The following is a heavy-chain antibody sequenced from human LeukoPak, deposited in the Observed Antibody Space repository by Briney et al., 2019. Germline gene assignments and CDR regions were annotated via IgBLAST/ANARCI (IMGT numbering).Heavy chain of an antibody. CDR2: ISDSGSAI. CDR3: AKAWYYYGSGSYRLNYFDY. J-gene: IGHJ4*02. V-gene: IGHV3-11*04. CDR1: GFTFSGYY. D-gene: IGHD3-10*01. Sequence: GGSLRLSCAASGFTFSGYYMSWFRQAPGKGLEWVSYISDSGSAISYADSVKGRFTISRDNAKNSLYLQMNSLRAEDTAVYYCAKAWYYYGSGSYRLNYFDYWGQGTLVTVSS.